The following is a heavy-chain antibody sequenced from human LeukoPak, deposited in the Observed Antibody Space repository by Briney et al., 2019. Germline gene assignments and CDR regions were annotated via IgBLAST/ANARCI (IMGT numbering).Heavy chain of an antibody. Sequence: GGSLRLSCTASGFTFTSYAMTWVRQAPGRGLEWVSAISTSGDSTYYADSVRGRFTISRDNSKNTLYLQMTSLRAEDTAVYYCARKVYHRFDHWGQGTLVTVSS. CDR3: ARKVYHRFDH. CDR2: ISTSGDST. V-gene: IGHV3-23*01. D-gene: IGHD2-2*01. J-gene: IGHJ4*02. CDR1: GFTFTSYA.